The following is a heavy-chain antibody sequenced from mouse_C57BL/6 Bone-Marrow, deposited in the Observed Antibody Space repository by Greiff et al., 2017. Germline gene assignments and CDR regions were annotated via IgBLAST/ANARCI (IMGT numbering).Heavy chain of an antibody. D-gene: IGHD1-1*01. J-gene: IGHJ4*01. CDR2: IDPETGGT. V-gene: IGHV1-15*01. Sequence: VQLQESGAELVRPGASVTLSCKASGYTFTDYEMPWVKQTPVHGLEWIGAIDPETGGTAYNQKFKGKGILTADKSSSTAYLELRSLTSEDSAVYYCTRCFYGSSRDEDEAMDYWGQGTSVTVSS. CDR3: TRCFYGSSRDEDEAMDY. CDR1: GYTFTDYE.